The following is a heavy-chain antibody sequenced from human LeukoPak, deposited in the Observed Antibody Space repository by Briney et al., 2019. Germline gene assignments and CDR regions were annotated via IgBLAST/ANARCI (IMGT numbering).Heavy chain of an antibody. Sequence: SETLSLTCTVSGYSISSGYYWGWIRQPPGKGLEWIGSTYHSGSTYYNPSLKSRVTISVDTSKNQFSLKLSSVTAADTAVYYCARVGSYYYYYYMDVWGKGTTVTVSS. J-gene: IGHJ6*03. CDR3: ARVGSYYYYYYMDV. CDR2: TYHSGST. V-gene: IGHV4-38-2*02. CDR1: GYSISSGYY. D-gene: IGHD6-13*01.